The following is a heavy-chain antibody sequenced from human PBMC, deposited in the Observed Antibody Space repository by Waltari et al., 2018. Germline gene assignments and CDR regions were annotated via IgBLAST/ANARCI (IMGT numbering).Heavy chain of an antibody. J-gene: IGHJ5*02. D-gene: IGHD3-3*01. CDR1: GGSISSGSYY. V-gene: IGHV4-39*07. CDR2: ISYSGTT. Sequence: QLQLQESGPGLVKPSETLSLTCTVSGGSISSGSYYWGWIRQPPGKGLESIGYISYSGTTYYHLSLKSRVTMSVDTSRDQYSLSLRSVAAADTAVYYCARYYGNGEGWLYPLGQGTLVTVSS. CDR3: ARYYGNGEGWLYP.